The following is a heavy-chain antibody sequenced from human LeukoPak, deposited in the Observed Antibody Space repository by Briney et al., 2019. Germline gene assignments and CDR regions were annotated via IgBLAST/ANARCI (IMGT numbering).Heavy chain of an antibody. Sequence: GESLKISCKGSGYSFTSYWIGWVRQMPGKGLEWMGIIYPGDSDTRYSPSFQGQVTISADKSISTAYLQWSSLKASDTAMYYCARRISILPIFGVVPRAFDIWGQGTMVTVSS. V-gene: IGHV5-51*01. J-gene: IGHJ3*02. D-gene: IGHD3-3*01. CDR2: IYPGDSDT. CDR3: ARRISILPIFGVVPRAFDI. CDR1: GYSFTSYW.